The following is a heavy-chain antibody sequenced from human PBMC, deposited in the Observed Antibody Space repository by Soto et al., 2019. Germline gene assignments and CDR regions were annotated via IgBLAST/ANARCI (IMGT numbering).Heavy chain of an antibody. D-gene: IGHD2-8*02. V-gene: IGHV4-34*01. Sequence: QVQLQQWGAGLLKPSETLSLTCAVYGGSXSXXXXXXIRQPPGTGLEWIGEINHSGSTNYNPSLKSRVTISVDTSKXXXXXXXXSXTAADTAVYYCARDKITGLFDYWGQGTLVTVSS. CDR3: ARDKITGLFDY. CDR2: INHSGST. J-gene: IGHJ4*02. CDR1: GGSXSXXX.